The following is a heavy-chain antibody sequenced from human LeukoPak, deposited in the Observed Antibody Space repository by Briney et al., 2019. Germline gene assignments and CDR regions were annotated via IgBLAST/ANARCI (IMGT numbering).Heavy chain of an antibody. D-gene: IGHD5-18*01. CDR3: GKDKGYKYGYSSGMDV. Sequence: GGSLRVSCAASGFTFRNTAMNWVRQAPGKGLEWVCVISGDGISTYYADSVTGRFTISRDNSKNSLYLQMNSLRADDTAFYYCGKDKGYKYGYSSGMDVWGQGTTVTVTS. CDR2: ISGDGIST. V-gene: IGHV3-43*02. CDR1: GFTFRNTA. J-gene: IGHJ6*02.